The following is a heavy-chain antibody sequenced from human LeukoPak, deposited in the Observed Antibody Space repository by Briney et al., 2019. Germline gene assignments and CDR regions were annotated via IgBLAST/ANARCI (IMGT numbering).Heavy chain of an antibody. Sequence: GGSLRLSCAASGFTLSGYTMNWVRQVPGKGLEWVSSISSSTSYIYYADSVKGRFTISRDNAKNSLYLQVNSPRAEDTAVYYCARELWLDFWGQGTLVTVSS. J-gene: IGHJ4*02. CDR3: ARELWLDF. CDR1: GFTLSGYT. CDR2: ISSSTSYI. D-gene: IGHD5-18*01. V-gene: IGHV3-21*01.